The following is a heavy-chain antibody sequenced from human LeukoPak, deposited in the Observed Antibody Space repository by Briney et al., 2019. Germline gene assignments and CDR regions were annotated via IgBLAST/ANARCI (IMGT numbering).Heavy chain of an antibody. CDR1: GDTVCSNSVA. D-gene: IGHD2-2*02. J-gene: IGHJ5*02. CDR3: ARGYLKPGFVH. V-gene: IGHV6-1*01. Sequence: SQTLSLTCAISGDTVCSNSVAWNWIRQSPSRGLEWLGRTYYTSKWSSDYAVSVKSRITITPDTSKNQFSLQLASVSPEDTAVYYCARGYLKPGFVHWGQGSLATVSS. CDR2: TYYTSKWSS.